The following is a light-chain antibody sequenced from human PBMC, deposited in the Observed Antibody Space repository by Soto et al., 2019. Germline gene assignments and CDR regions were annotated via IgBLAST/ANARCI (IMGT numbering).Light chain of an antibody. CDR2: EGN. V-gene: IGLV2-23*01. Sequence: QSALTQPASVSGSPGQSITISCTGTSSDVGSYNSVSWYQQHPGKVPKLIIYEGNNRPSGVSNRFSGSKSGNTASLTISGLQAEDEADYYCCSYARSVTHHVFGPGTKVTVL. CDR1: SSDVGSYNS. J-gene: IGLJ1*01. CDR3: CSYARSVTHHV.